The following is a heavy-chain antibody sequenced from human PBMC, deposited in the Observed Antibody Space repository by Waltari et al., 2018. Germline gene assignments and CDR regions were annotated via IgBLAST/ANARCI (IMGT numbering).Heavy chain of an antibody. Sequence: QVQLVQSGAAVKKPGASVKVSCKASGYSFNAYYLYWVRQAPGQGLDWMGRINPNNGDTAYAQRFQGSVTMTRDTSISTAYMELSSLTSDDTAVYYCATTGDLYYENSRYGLLGYWGQGTRVTVSS. D-gene: IGHD3-22*01. CDR2: INPNNGDT. J-gene: IGHJ4*02. CDR1: GYSFNAYY. V-gene: IGHV1-2*06. CDR3: ATTGDLYYENSRYGLLGY.